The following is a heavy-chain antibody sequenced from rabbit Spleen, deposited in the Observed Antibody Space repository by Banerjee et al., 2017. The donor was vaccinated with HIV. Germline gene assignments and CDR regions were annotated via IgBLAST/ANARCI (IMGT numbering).Heavy chain of an antibody. CDR3: ARDTGSGHYIDAYFDL. J-gene: IGHJ4*01. V-gene: IGHV1S45*01. D-gene: IGHD1-1*01. CDR1: GFSFSSSYW. CDR2: IAGASSNT. Sequence: EESGGDLVKPEGSLTLTCTASGFSFSSSYWICWVRQAPGKGLEWIACIAGASSNTYYASWAKGRFTISKTPSTTVTLQMTSLTVADTATYFCARDTGSGHYIDAYFDLWGQGTLVTVS.